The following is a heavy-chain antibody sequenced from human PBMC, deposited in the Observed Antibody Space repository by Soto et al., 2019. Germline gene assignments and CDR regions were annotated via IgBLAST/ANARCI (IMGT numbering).Heavy chain of an antibody. V-gene: IGHV3-20*04. CDR2: INWNGGST. Sequence: EVQLMESGGGVVRPGGSLRLSCAASGFTFDDYGMSWVRQAPGKGLEWVSGINWNGGSTGYADSVRGRFTISRDNARNSLHLQMNSLRAEDTALYYCTRSPYGAGPLYGMDVWGQGTTVTVSS. J-gene: IGHJ6*02. D-gene: IGHD3-10*01. CDR3: TRSPYGAGPLYGMDV. CDR1: GFTFDDYG.